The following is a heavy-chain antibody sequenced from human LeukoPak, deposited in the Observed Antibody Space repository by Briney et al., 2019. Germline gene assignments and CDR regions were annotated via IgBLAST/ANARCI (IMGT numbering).Heavy chain of an antibody. CDR2: IRYDVSDI. J-gene: IGHJ4*02. CDR3: AKAMVRGVFDY. CDR1: GFTFSSYG. Sequence: GGPLRLSCAASGFTFSSYGMHWVRQAPGKGLEWVAFIRYDVSDIYYADSVKGRFIISRDNSKNTLFLQMNSLRAEDTAVYYCAKAMVRGVFDYWGQGTLVTVSS. V-gene: IGHV3-30*02. D-gene: IGHD3-10*01.